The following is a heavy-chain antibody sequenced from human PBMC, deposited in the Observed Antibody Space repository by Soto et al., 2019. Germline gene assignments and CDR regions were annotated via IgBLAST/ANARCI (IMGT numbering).Heavy chain of an antibody. D-gene: IGHD2-15*01. CDR2: IYPGDSDT. J-gene: IGHJ6*02. CDR3: ARLVSAAATSSNYYYYGMDV. V-gene: IGHV5-51*01. Sequence: PGESLKISCKCSGYSFTSYWIGWVLQMPGKGLEWMGIIYPGDSDTRYSPSFQGQVTISADKSISTAYLQWSSLKASDTAMYYCARLVSAAATSSNYYYYGMDVWGQGTTVTVSS. CDR1: GYSFTSYW.